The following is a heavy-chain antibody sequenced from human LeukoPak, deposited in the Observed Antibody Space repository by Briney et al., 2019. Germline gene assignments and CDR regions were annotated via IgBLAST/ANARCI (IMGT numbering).Heavy chain of an antibody. CDR1: GFTFTAYC. CDR2: IQPDGSDK. V-gene: IGHV3-7*04. Sequence: PGRSLRLSCAASGFTFTAYCMTWVRQAPGEGLECVGNIQPDGSDKHYVDSVKGLFTISRDNAKNSLYLQMNSLRAEDTAVYFCARDGYATGSHDYWGQGALGTVSS. D-gene: IGHD3-10*01. CDR3: ARDGYATGSHDY. J-gene: IGHJ4*02.